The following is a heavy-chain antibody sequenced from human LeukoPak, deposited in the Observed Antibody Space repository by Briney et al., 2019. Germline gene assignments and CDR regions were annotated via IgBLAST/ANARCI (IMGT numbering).Heavy chain of an antibody. J-gene: IGHJ5*02. Sequence: PSEALSLTCAVYGGSFSGYYWSWIRQPPGKGLEWIGEFNHSGSTNYNPSLKSRVTISVDTSKNQFSLKLSSVTAADTAVYYCARGNRYYYGHPWGHNWFDPWGQGTLVTVSS. CDR1: GGSFSGYY. CDR3: ARGNRYYYGHPWGHNWFDP. D-gene: IGHD3-10*01. V-gene: IGHV4-34*01. CDR2: FNHSGST.